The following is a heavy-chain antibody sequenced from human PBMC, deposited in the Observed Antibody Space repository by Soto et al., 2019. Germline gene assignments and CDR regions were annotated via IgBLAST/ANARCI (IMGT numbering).Heavy chain of an antibody. CDR2: IYYSGST. Sequence: QVQLQESGPGLVKPSATLSLSCTVSGGSVSSGSYYWSWIRQPPGKGLEWIGYIYYSGSTNYNPSLKSRVTISVDSSKNPDSLKLSTVTAADTAVYYCASVRKLDYYYYGMDVWGQGTTVTVSS. V-gene: IGHV4-61*01. J-gene: IGHJ6*02. CDR1: GGSVSSGSYY. CDR3: ASVRKLDYYYYGMDV. D-gene: IGHD6-6*01.